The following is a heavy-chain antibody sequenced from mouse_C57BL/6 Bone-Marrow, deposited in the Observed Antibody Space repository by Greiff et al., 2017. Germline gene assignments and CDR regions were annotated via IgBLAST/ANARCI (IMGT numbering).Heavy chain of an antibody. D-gene: IGHD2-4*01. J-gene: IGHJ4*01. CDR3: ARGYDYDYAMDD. Sequence: EVKLMESGPELVKPGASVKISCKASGYSFTDYNMNWVKQSNGKSLEWIGVINPNYGTTSYNQKFKGKATLTVDQSSSTAYMQLNSLTSEDSAVYYCARGYDYDYAMDDWGQGTSVTVSS. V-gene: IGHV1-39*01. CDR1: GYSFTDYN. CDR2: INPNYGTT.